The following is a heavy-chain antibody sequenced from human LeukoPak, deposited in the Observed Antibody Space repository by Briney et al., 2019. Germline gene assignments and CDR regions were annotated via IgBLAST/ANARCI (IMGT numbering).Heavy chain of an antibody. D-gene: IGHD1-1*01. CDR2: VSSSSNYI. J-gene: IGHJ3*01. V-gene: IGHV3-21*01. Sequence: GGSLRLSCAASGFIFSSYNMNWVRQAPGKGLEWVSSVSSSSNYIYYADSVKGRFTISRDNAKSSLSLQMNSLTAEDTAVYFCARDGYNSANGIDVWGQGTMVTVSS. CDR1: GFIFSSYN. CDR3: ARDGYNSANGIDV.